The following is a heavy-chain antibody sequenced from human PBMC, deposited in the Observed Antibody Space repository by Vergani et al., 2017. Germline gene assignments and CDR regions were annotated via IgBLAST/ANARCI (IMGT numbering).Heavy chain of an antibody. J-gene: IGHJ4*02. CDR1: GGSVSSGSYY. V-gene: IGHV4-61*01. CDR2: IYYSGST. Sequence: QVQLQESGPGLVKPSETLSLTCTVSGGSVSSGSYYWSWIRQPPGKGLEWIGYIYYSGSTNYNPSLKSRVTISVDTSKNQFSLKLSSVTAADTAVYYCAXYSEWEGGPGYSYYFDYWGQGTLVTVSS. CDR3: AXYSEWEGGPGYSYYFDY. D-gene: IGHD1-26*01.